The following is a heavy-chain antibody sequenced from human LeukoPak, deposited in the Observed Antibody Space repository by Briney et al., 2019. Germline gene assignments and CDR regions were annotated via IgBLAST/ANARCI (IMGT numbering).Heavy chain of an antibody. CDR2: INPNSGGT. Sequence: ASVKVSCKASGYTFTGYYMLWVRQAPGQGLEWMGWINPNSGGTNYAQKFQGRVTMTRDTSISTAYMELSRLRSDDTAVYYCATPLHPGYYYYMDVWGKGTTVTVSS. D-gene: IGHD4-11*01. CDR3: ATPLHPGYYYYMDV. V-gene: IGHV1-2*02. CDR1: GYTFTGYY. J-gene: IGHJ6*03.